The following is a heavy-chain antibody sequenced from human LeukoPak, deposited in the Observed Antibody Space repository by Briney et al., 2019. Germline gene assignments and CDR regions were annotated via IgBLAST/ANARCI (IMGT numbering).Heavy chain of an antibody. CDR3: ARAISMVRGVDY. Sequence: GGSLRLSCAASGFTFSSYNMNWVRQAPGKGLEWVSPISSSSTYTYYADSVKGRFTISRDNAKNSLYLQMNSLRAEDTAVYYCARAISMVRGVDYWGQGTLVTVSS. V-gene: IGHV3-21*01. J-gene: IGHJ4*02. CDR1: GFTFSSYN. CDR2: ISSSSTYT. D-gene: IGHD3-10*01.